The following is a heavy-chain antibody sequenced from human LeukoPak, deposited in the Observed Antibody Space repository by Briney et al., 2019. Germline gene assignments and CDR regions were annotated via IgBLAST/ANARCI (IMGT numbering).Heavy chain of an antibody. CDR1: GFTFSNFW. J-gene: IGHJ3*02. D-gene: IGHD3-22*01. CDR3: ARVVYYYESSGYGDAFDI. CDR2: IKQGGSEK. V-gene: IGHV3-7*01. Sequence: PGGSLRLSCAASGFTFSNFWMSWVRQAPGKGLEWVANIKQGGSEKFYVGSVKGRLTISRDNAKHSLYLQMNSLGAEDTAVYYCARVVYYYESSGYGDAFDIWGQGTMVTVSS.